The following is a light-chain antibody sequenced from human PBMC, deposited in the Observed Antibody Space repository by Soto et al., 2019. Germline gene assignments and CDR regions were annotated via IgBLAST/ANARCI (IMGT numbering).Light chain of an antibody. Sequence: QSALTQPASVSGSPGQSITISCTGTSSDGGGYNYVSWYQQHPGKAPKLMIYEVSNRPSGVSNRFSGSKSGNTASLTISGLQAEDEADYYCSSYTGSSTPYVFGTGTKLTVL. CDR3: SSYTGSSTPYV. V-gene: IGLV2-14*01. CDR1: SSDGGGYNY. J-gene: IGLJ1*01. CDR2: EVS.